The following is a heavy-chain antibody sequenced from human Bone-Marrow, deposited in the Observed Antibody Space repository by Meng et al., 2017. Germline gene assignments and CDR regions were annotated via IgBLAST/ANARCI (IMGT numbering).Heavy chain of an antibody. D-gene: IGHD6-25*01. CDR2: TNYKSKWYN. J-gene: IGHJ4*02. V-gene: IGHV6-1*01. CDR1: WYSVSTNSSA. CDR3: ARDPAAFDF. Sequence: QVQLQQSGPGLVKPSQTLSITCAMSWYSVSTNSSAWNWIRQSPSRGLEWLGRTNYKSKWYNDYAESVKSRITINPDTSKNQFSLQLNSVTPEDTAVYYCARDPAAFDFWGQGILVTVSS.